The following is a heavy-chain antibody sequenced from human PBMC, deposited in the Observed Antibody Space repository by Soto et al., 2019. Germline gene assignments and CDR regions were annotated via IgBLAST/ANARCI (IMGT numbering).Heavy chain of an antibody. J-gene: IGHJ4*02. V-gene: IGHV4-39*07. Sequence: PSETLSLTCTVSGASMKSSGQYWGWIRQPPGKALDWIGSVSYSGNTYYNPSLKSRVTISVDTSKNQFSLKLSSVTAADTAVYFCAREGGESSDGLYYFDSWGQGSLVTVSS. CDR3: AREGGESSDGLYYFDS. CDR2: VSYSGNT. CDR1: GASMKSSGQY. D-gene: IGHD3-16*01.